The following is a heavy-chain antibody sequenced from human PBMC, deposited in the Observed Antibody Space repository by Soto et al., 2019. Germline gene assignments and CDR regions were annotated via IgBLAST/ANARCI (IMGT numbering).Heavy chain of an antibody. CDR2: MNPESGNT. J-gene: IGHJ5*02. CDR1: GYTFTNYD. V-gene: IGHV1-8*01. CDR3: ARGRFRRTWFDP. D-gene: IGHD3-16*01. Sequence: QMQLVQSGAEVKKPGASVKVSCKASGYTFTNYDIHWVRQATGQGLEWMGWMNPESGNTGQSKQFQGRVTMTRDTSISTAYMEMTSLRSEDTAVYYCARGRFRRTWFDPWGQGTLVTVSS.